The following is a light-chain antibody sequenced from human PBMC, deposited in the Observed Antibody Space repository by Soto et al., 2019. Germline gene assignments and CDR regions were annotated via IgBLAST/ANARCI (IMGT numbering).Light chain of an antibody. Sequence: DIQMTQSPSSVSASVGDRVTISCLASQGISRSLAWYQQKPGNAPTLLIYAASSLHSGVPSRFSGSGSGTEFTLTISSLQPDDFATYYCQHYKMYSPWTFGQGTKVDI. CDR1: QGISRS. CDR3: QHYKMYSPWT. CDR2: AAS. J-gene: IGKJ1*01. V-gene: IGKV1D-16*01.